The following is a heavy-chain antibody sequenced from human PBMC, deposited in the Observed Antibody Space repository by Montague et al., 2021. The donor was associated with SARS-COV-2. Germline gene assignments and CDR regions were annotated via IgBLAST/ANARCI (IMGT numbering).Heavy chain of an antibody. CDR3: VRVYYSDEGMKY. Sequence: SLRLSCAASGFTFSNYWMTWVRQAPGKGLEWVSNIKSGGNRKSYGDSVKGRFIISRDNAKNSLSLQMNSLRVEDTDLYFCVRVYYSDEGMKYWGQGSLVNVSS. CDR1: GFTFSNYW. CDR2: IKSGGNRK. D-gene: IGHD4-17*01. V-gene: IGHV3-7*01. J-gene: IGHJ4*02.